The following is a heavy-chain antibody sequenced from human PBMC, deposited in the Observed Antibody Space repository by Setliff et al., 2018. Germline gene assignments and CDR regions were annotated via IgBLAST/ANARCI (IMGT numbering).Heavy chain of an antibody. D-gene: IGHD6-19*01. Sequence: GGSLRLSCAASGFRFSDLYMSWVRQVPGKGLEWISYITTSGSTIYYADSVKGRFTISRDNAKNSLYLQMNSLRAEDTAVYYCASHEPWLWNAFDIWGQGTMVTVSS. CDR1: GFRFSDLY. CDR3: ASHEPWLWNAFDI. CDR2: ITTSGSTI. V-gene: IGHV3-11*04. J-gene: IGHJ3*02.